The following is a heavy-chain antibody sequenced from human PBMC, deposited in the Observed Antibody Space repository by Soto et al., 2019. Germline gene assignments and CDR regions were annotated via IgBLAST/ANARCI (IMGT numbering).Heavy chain of an antibody. CDR1: GGSIISGDYS. Sequence: SETLSLTCAVSGGSIISGDYSWNWIRQPPGKGLEWIGYIYYGGSTYYNPSLQSRVTMSVDRSRNQFSLKLNSVTAADTAVYYCARVRREYDNSGPVDYWGQGTLVTVSS. CDR2: IYYGGST. J-gene: IGHJ4*02. D-gene: IGHD3-22*01. V-gene: IGHV4-30-2*01. CDR3: ARVRREYDNSGPVDY.